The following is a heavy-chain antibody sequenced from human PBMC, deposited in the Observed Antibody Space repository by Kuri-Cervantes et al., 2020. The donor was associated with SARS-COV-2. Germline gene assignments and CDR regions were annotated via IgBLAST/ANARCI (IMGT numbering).Heavy chain of an antibody. CDR1: GGSISSYY. CDR2: IYYSGST. Sequence: GSLRLSCTVSGGSISSYYWSWIRQPPGKGLEWIGYIYYSGSTNYNPSLKSRVTISVDKSKNQFSLKLSSVTAADTAVYYCARVRDIVLMVYAIRGWFDPWGQGTLVTVSS. D-gene: IGHD2-8*01. J-gene: IGHJ5*02. V-gene: IGHV4-59*12. CDR3: ARVRDIVLMVYAIRGWFDP.